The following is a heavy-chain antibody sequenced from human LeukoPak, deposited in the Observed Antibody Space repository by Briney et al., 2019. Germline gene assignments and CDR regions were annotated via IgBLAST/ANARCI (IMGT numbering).Heavy chain of an antibody. J-gene: IGHJ4*02. CDR1: GYTFTSYY. V-gene: IGHV1-46*01. Sequence: ASVKVSCKASGYTFTSYYMHWVRQAPGQGLEWMGIINPSGGSTSYAQKFQGRVTMTRDMSTSTVYMELSSLRSEDTAVSYCAADSGSYRYYFDYWGRGTLVTVSS. CDR2: INPSGGST. D-gene: IGHD1-26*01. CDR3: AADSGSYRYYFDY.